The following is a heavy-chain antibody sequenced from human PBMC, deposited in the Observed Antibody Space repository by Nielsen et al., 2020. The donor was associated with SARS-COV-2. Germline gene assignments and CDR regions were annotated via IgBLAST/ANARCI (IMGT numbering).Heavy chain of an antibody. V-gene: IGHV3-7*01. Sequence: GGSLRLSCAASGFTFSASGMNWVRQVPGKGLEWVADIKPDGSEKVYVDSVKGRFTISRDNAKNSMSLQMNSLRVEDTAVYYCARDWSRAFDVWGQGTMVTVSS. J-gene: IGHJ3*01. CDR2: IKPDGSEK. CDR1: GFTFSASG. CDR3: ARDWSRAFDV.